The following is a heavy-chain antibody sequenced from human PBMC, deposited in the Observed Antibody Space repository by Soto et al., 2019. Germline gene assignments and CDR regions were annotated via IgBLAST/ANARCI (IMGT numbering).Heavy chain of an antibody. Sequence: DTPSDTGTVALGSHRSSNCGWLPQPPGMGLSWIGSIYYCGSTNYDPSLKGRVTMSRDTSKNQFSLRLGSVTAADSAVYYCARDPYNWYYLDYWGQGTLVTVSS. J-gene: IGHJ4*02. V-gene: IGHV4-59*01. CDR2: IYYCGST. CDR3: ARDPYNWYYLDY. D-gene: IGHD1-20*01. CDR1: LGSHRSSN.